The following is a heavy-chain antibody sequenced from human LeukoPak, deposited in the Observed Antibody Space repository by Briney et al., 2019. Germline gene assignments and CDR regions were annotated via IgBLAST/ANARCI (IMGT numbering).Heavy chain of an antibody. CDR1: GDSVSSNSAA. J-gene: IGHJ5*02. CDR3: ARYSRWLQYPIRRDYNWFDP. Sequence: SQTLSLTCAISGDSVSSNSAAWNWIRQSPSRGLEWLGRTYYRSKWYNDYAVSVKSRITINPDTSKNQFSLKLSSVTAADTAVYYCARYSRWLQYPIRRDYNWFDPWGQGTLVTVSS. V-gene: IGHV6-1*01. CDR2: TYYRSKWYN. D-gene: IGHD5-24*01.